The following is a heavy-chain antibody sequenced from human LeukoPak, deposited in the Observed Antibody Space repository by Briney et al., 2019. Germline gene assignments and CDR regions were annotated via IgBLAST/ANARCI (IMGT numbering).Heavy chain of an antibody. CDR3: ARGGSPYYDILTGYFLAVDWFDP. CDR2: INAGNGNT. CDR1: GYTFTSYA. V-gene: IGHV1-3*03. J-gene: IGHJ5*02. D-gene: IGHD3-9*01. Sequence: ASVKVSCKASGYTFTSYAMHWVRQAPGQRLEWMGWINAGNGNTKYSQEFQGRVTITRDTSASPAYMELSSVRSEDMAVYYCARGGSPYYDILTGYFLAVDWFDPWGQGTLVTVSS.